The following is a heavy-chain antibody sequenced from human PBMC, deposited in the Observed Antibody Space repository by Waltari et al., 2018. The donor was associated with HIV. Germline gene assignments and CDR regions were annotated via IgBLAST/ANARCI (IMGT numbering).Heavy chain of an antibody. Sequence: ELQLVESGGALVQPGGSLRLSCAASGLTSRNSWMHWARQAPVKGLVVISRIETDGSKISYADSGKATFTVSTDKGNNTMYLQMNTVGAEETAVYCCVTTKRIGFGGNVCRGQRPRVTVSS. CDR3: VTTKRIGFGGNVC. V-gene: IGHV3-74*01. J-gene: IGHJ4*02. CDR2: IETDGSKI. D-gene: IGHD3-16*01. CDR1: GLTSRNSW.